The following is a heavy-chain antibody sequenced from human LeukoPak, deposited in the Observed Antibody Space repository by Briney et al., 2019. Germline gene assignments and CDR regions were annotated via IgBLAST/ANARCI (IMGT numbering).Heavy chain of an antibody. Sequence: PSETLSLTCTVSGGSISSGGYYWSWIRQPPGKGLEWIGYIYHSGSTYYNPSLKSRVTISVDRSENQFSLQLNSVTPEDTAVYYCARDPGWLDFDYWGQGTLVTVSS. CDR2: IYHSGST. D-gene: IGHD6-19*01. CDR1: GGSISSGGYY. CDR3: ARDPGWLDFDY. V-gene: IGHV4-30-2*01. J-gene: IGHJ4*02.